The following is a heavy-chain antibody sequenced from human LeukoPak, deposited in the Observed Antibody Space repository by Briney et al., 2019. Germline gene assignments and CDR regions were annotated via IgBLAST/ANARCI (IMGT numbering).Heavy chain of an antibody. V-gene: IGHV3-53*05. CDR2: IYSGGIT. D-gene: IGHD6-19*01. J-gene: IGHJ4*02. CDR3: TRRHSSGSN. Sequence: AGGSLRLSCAASGFDFTTYWMSWVRQAPGKGLEWVSVIYSGGITYYADSVKGRFNISRDNSKNTLYLQMNSLRPEDTALYYCTRRHSSGSNWGQGTLVTVSS. CDR1: GFDFTTYW.